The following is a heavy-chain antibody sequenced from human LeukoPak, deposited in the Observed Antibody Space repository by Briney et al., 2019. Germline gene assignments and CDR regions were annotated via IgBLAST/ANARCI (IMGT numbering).Heavy chain of an antibody. V-gene: IGHV3-53*01. CDR3: ARRAGAYSHPYDY. J-gene: IGHJ4*02. CDR2: IYSYNT. Sequence: GGSLRLSCTVSGFTVSSNSMSWVRQAPGKGLEWVSFIYSYNTHYSDSVKGRFTISRDNPKNTLYLQMNSLRAEDTAVYYCARRAGAYSHPYDYWGQGTLVTVSS. D-gene: IGHD4/OR15-4a*01. CDR1: GFTVSSNS.